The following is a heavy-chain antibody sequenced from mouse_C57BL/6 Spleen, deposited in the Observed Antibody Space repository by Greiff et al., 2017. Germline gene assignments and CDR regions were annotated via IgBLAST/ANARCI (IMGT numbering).Heavy chain of an antibody. V-gene: IGHV1-42*01. CDR1: GYSFTGYY. D-gene: IGHD2-3*01. J-gene: IGHJ2*01. CDR2: INPSTGGT. Sequence: VQLQQSGPELVKPGASVKISCKASGYSFTGYYMNWVKQSPEKSLEWIGEINPSTGGTTYNQKFKAKATLTVDKSSSTAYMQLKSLTSEDSAVYYCARWYDGYYFDYWGQGTTLTVSS. CDR3: ARWYDGYYFDY.